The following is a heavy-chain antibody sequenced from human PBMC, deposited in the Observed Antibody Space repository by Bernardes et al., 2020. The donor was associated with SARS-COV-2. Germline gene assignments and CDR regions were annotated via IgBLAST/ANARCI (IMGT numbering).Heavy chain of an antibody. V-gene: IGHV3-74*01. CDR2: INSDGTRT. CDR3: ARSDWFDP. Sequence: GGSLRVSCAASGFTFSPYWKHWARQAPGKGLVWVSRINSDGTRTYYADSVKGRFTISRDNAKNTLYLQMNSLRAEDTAVYYCARSDWFDPWGQGTLVTVAS. D-gene: IGHD2-21*01. J-gene: IGHJ5*02. CDR1: GFTFSPYW.